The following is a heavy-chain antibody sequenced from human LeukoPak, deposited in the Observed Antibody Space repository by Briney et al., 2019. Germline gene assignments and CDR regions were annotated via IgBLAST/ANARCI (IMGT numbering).Heavy chain of an antibody. J-gene: IGHJ4*02. CDR3: GSCVAVPGLPDY. CDR2: INSDGSDT. V-gene: IGHV3-74*01. D-gene: IGHD6-19*01. Sequence: GGSLRLSCAASGFTFSSNWMYWVRQAPGKGLVWVSRINSDGSDTSYAESVQGRVTISRDNAKNTLYLQMNSLRAEDTAVYYCGSCVAVPGLPDYWGQGTLVTVSS. CDR1: GFTFSSNW.